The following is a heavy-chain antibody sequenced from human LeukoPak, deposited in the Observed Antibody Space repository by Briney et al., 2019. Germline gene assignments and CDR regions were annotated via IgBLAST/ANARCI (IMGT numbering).Heavy chain of an antibody. CDR2: INPNSGGT. CDR1: GYTFTGYY. Sequence: GASVKVSCKASGYTFTGYYMHWVRQAPGQGLEWMGWINPNSGGTNYAQKFQGRVTMTRGTSISTAYMELSRLRSDDTAVYYCARGPRRGTALFRWLQFGGQGTLVTVSS. CDR3: ARGPRRGTALFRWLQF. D-gene: IGHD5-24*01. V-gene: IGHV1-2*02. J-gene: IGHJ4*02.